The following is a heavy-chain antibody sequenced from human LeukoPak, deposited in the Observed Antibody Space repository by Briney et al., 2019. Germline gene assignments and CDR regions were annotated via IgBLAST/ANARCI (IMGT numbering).Heavy chain of an antibody. Sequence: SETLSLTCAVYGGSFSGYYWSWIRQPPGKGLEWIGEINHSGSTNYNPSLKSRVTISVDTSKNQFSLKLSSVTAADTAVYYCARFYDILTGYSIGNWFGPWGQGTLVTVSS. CDR3: ARFYDILTGYSIGNWFGP. CDR1: GGSFSGYY. CDR2: INHSGST. D-gene: IGHD3-9*01. V-gene: IGHV4-34*01. J-gene: IGHJ5*02.